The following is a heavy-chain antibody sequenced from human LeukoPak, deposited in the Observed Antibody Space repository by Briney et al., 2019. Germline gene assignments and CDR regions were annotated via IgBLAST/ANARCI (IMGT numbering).Heavy chain of an antibody. CDR3: ARDNREQQLVPPTFDY. J-gene: IGHJ4*02. CDR1: GFTFSRYW. CDR2: IDDDGSTI. V-gene: IGHV3-74*01. Sequence: GGSLRLSCVASGFTFSRYWMHWVRQGPGKGLVWVARIDDDGSTIDYADSVKGRFTISRDNTRNTVYLQMNSLRAEDTAVYYCARDNREQQLVPPTFDYWGQGTLVTVSS. D-gene: IGHD6-13*01.